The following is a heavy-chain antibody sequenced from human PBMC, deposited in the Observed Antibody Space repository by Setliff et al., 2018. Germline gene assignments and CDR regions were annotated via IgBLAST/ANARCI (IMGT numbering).Heavy chain of an antibody. V-gene: IGHV4-61*02. D-gene: IGHD6-13*01. CDR2: IYTSGST. J-gene: IGHJ6*02. CDR1: GGSISSGSYY. Sequence: SETLSLTCTVSGGSISSGSYYWSWIRQPAGKGLEWIGRIYTSGSTNYNRSLRSRVSISVDTSKNQFSLKLSSVTAADTAVYYCARDEGSSYFYGMDVWGQGTTVTVSS. CDR3: ARDEGSSYFYGMDV.